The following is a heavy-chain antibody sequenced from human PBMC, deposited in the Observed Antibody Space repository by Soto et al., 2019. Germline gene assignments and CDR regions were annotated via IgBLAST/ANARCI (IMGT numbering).Heavy chain of an antibody. D-gene: IGHD5-12*01. Sequence: PGGSLRLSCAASGFTFSDYYMSWIRQAPGKGLEWVSYISSNGSTIYYADSVKGRFTISRDNAKNSLYLQMNSLRAEDTALYYCAKAHDVGGYEVYFDYWGQGTLVTVSS. CDR2: ISSNGSTI. CDR3: AKAHDVGGYEVYFDY. V-gene: IGHV3-11*01. J-gene: IGHJ4*02. CDR1: GFTFSDYY.